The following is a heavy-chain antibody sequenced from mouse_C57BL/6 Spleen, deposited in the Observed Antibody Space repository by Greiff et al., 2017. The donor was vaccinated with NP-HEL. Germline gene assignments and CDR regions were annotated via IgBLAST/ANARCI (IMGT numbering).Heavy chain of an antibody. CDR2: IHPNSGST. V-gene: IGHV1-64*01. CDR3: ARGGLLGGMDY. J-gene: IGHJ4*01. D-gene: IGHD2-3*01. Sequence: QVQLQQSGAELVKPGASVKLSCKASGYTFTSYWMHWVKQRPGQGLEWIGMIHPNSGSTNYNEKFKSKATLTVDKSSSTAYMQLSSLTSEDSAVYYCARGGLLGGMDYWGQGTSVTVSS. CDR1: GYTFTSYW.